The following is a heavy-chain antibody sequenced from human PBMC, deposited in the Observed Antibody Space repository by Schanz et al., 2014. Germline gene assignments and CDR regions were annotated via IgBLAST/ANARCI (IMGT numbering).Heavy chain of an antibody. J-gene: IGHJ4*02. CDR3: TRGSGSRSYGWYYDS. Sequence: EVQLVESGGGLVQPGGSLRLSCAASGFTFSSYAMSWVRQAPGKGLEWISRINSDGSSASYADSVKGRFTISRDNAKNTLYLQMNSVRAEDSAVYYCTRGSGSRSYGWYYDSWGQGTLVTVSS. CDR2: INSDGSSA. CDR1: GFTFSSYA. V-gene: IGHV3-74*02. D-gene: IGHD3-10*01.